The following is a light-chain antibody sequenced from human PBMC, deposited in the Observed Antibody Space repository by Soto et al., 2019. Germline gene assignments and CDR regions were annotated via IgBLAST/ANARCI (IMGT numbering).Light chain of an antibody. CDR2: DVS. V-gene: IGLV2-11*01. CDR1: SSDVGGYNY. Sequence: QSVLTQPRSVSGSPGQSVTISCTGTSSDVGGYNYVSWYQQHPGKAPKLMIYDVSKRPSGVPDRFSGSKSGNTASLTISGLQAEDEADYYCQSSDSSLSASNGVFGGGTKLTVL. CDR3: QSSDSSLSASNGV. J-gene: IGLJ3*02.